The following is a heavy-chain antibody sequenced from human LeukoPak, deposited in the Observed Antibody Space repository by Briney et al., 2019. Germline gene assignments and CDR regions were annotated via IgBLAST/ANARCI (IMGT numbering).Heavy chain of an antibody. V-gene: IGHV1-69*04. J-gene: IGHJ4*02. Sequence: GASVTVSCTASGGTFSSYAISWVRQAPGQGLEWMGRIIPILGIANYAQKLQGRVTMTTDTSTSTAYMELRSLRSDDTAVYYCARARRKFGEFNFDYWGQGTLVTVSS. CDR2: IIPILGIA. CDR1: GGTFSSYA. CDR3: ARARRKFGEFNFDY. D-gene: IGHD3-10*01.